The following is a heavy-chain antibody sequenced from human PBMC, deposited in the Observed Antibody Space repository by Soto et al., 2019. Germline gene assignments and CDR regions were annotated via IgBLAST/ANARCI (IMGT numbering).Heavy chain of an antibody. J-gene: IGHJ5*02. D-gene: IGHD3-3*01. CDR2: INAGNGNT. CDR1: GYTFTSYA. V-gene: IGHV1-3*01. Sequence: QVQLVQSGAEVKKPGASVKVSCKASGYTFTSYAMHWVRQAPGQRLEWMGWINAGNGNTKYSQKFQGRVTITRDTSASTAYMERSSLRSEDTAVYYCARGVFGVVTDRRFDPWGQGTLVTVSS. CDR3: ARGVFGVVTDRRFDP.